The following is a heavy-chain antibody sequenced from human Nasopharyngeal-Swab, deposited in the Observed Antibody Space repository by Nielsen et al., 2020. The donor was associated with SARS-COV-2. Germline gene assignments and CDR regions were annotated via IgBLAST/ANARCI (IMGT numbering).Heavy chain of an antibody. CDR3: SLMDLDFWSGYYYYYGMDV. V-gene: IGHV2-26*01. J-gene: IGHJ6*02. CDR1: GFSLSNARMG. D-gene: IGHD3-3*01. CDR2: IFSNDEK. Sequence: SGPTLVKPTETLTLTCTVSGFSLSNARMGVSWIRQPPGKALEWLAHIFSNDEKSYSTSLKSRLTISKDTSKSQVVLTMTNMPPSHPSSSSFSLMDLDFWSGYYYYYGMDVWGQGTTVTVSS.